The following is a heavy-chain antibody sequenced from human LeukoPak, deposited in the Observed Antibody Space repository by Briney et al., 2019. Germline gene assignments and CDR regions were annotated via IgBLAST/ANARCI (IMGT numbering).Heavy chain of an antibody. CDR2: ISSSSVSK. J-gene: IGHJ6*03. CDR1: GFTFSDYN. D-gene: IGHD5-18*01. V-gene: IGHV3-21*04. Sequence: GGSLRLSCAASGFTFSDYNMNWVRQAPGRGLEWVSFISSSSVSKFYADSVKGRFTVSRDNSKNTLYLQMNSLGAEDTAVYYCARVTESGYSYGPYDYYYYMDVWGKGTTVTISS. CDR3: ARVTESGYSYGPYDYYYYMDV.